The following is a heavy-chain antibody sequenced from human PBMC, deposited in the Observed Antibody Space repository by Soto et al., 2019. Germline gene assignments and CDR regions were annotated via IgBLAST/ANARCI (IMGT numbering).Heavy chain of an antibody. Sequence: SETLSLTCTVSGGSISSSSYYWGWIRQPPGKGLEWIGSIYYSGSTYYNPSLKSRVTISVDTSKNQFSLKLSSVSAADPAVYYCARHDGPNPFNYGGREPLVPVSS. J-gene: IGHJ4*02. CDR1: GGSISSSSYY. V-gene: IGHV4-39*01. CDR3: ARHDGPNPFNY. CDR2: IYYSGST.